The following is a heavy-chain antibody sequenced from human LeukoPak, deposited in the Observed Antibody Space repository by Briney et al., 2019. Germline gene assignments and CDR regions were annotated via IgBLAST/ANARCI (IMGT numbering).Heavy chain of an antibody. CDR1: GGSFSGYY. Sequence: SETLSLTCAVYGGSFSGYYWSWIRQPPGKGLEWIGEINHSGSTNYNPSLKSRVTISVDTSKNQFSLKLSSVTAADTAVYYCAREFYQFGELFAYYYYYYMDVWGKGTTVTISS. CDR2: INHSGST. D-gene: IGHD3-10*01. J-gene: IGHJ6*03. CDR3: AREFYQFGELFAYYYYYYMDV. V-gene: IGHV4-34*01.